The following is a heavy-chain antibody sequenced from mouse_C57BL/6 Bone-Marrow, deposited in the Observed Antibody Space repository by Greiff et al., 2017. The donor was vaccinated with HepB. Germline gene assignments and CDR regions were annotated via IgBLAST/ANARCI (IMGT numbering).Heavy chain of an antibody. CDR2: IRSKSNNYAT. CDR1: GFSFNTYA. D-gene: IGHD2-5*01. Sequence: DVMLVESGGGLVQPKGSLKLSCAASGFSFNTYAMNWVRQAPGKGLEWVARIRSKSNNYATYYADSVKDRFTISRDDSESMLYLQMNNLKTEDTAMYYCVRQAYYSNYYFDYWGQGTTLTVSS. CDR3: VRQAYYSNYYFDY. V-gene: IGHV10-1*01. J-gene: IGHJ2*01.